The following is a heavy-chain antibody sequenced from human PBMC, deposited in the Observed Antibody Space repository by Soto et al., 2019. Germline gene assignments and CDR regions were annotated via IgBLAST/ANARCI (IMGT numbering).Heavy chain of an antibody. CDR2: ISGSGGST. J-gene: IGHJ3*02. D-gene: IGHD3-10*01. CDR3: AKSTPVWFGDHAAFDI. CDR1: GFTFSSYA. V-gene: IGHV3-23*01. Sequence: GGSLRLSCAASGFTFSSYAMSWVRQAPGKGLEWVSAISGSGGSTYYADSVKGRFTISRDNSKNTLYLQMNSLRAEDTAVYYCAKSTPVWFGDHAAFDIWGQGTMVTVSS.